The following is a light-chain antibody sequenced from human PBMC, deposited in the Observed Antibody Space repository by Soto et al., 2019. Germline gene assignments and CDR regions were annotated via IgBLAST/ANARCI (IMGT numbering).Light chain of an antibody. Sequence: DIQMTQSPSTLCASVGDRVTITCRASQSISNWLAWYQQKPGKAPKLLIYDASSLESGVPSRFSGSGSGTDFTLNISSLQPDDFAIYYCQQYSSYSRTFGQGTKVDIK. CDR2: DAS. V-gene: IGKV1-5*01. CDR3: QQYSSYSRT. J-gene: IGKJ1*01. CDR1: QSISNW.